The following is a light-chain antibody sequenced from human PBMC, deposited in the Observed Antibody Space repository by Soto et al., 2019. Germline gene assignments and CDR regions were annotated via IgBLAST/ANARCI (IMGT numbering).Light chain of an antibody. J-gene: IGKJ4*01. CDR1: QSITTS. CDR2: DAS. Sequence: EIVLTQSPGTVSLSPGERATLSCRASQSITTSLAWYQRKPGQAPRLLIYDASTRATAIPDRFSGSGSGTEFTLTLSRLEAEDFAVYYCQQYATSPLTFGGGTKVEIK. V-gene: IGKV3-20*01. CDR3: QQYATSPLT.